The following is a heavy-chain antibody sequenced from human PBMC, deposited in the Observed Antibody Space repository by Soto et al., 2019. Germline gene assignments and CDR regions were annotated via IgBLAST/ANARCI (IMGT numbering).Heavy chain of an antibody. V-gene: IGHV4-61*01. Sequence: QVQLQESGPGLLKPSETLSLTCSVSGGSLTSGSYYWSWIRQPPDMGLEWMGYAYHSGYTHYSSSHKSRVTVSIDTSKNQFSLKLGSVTTADTALYFCARMATTLSDGFDLWGRGTMVTVSS. CDR3: ARMATTLSDGFDL. CDR1: GGSLTSGSYY. D-gene: IGHD1-1*01. J-gene: IGHJ3*01. CDR2: AYHSGYT.